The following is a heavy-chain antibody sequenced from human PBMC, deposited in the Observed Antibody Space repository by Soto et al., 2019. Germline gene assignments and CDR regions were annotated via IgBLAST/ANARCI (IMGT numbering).Heavy chain of an antibody. V-gene: IGHV4-4*02. CDR3: ARVPPDTAMVYFDY. J-gene: IGHJ4*02. CDR2: IYHSGST. Sequence: PSETLSLTCAVSGGSISSSNWWSWVRQPPGKGLEWIGEIYHSGSTNYNPSLKSRVTISVDKSKNQFSLKLSSVTAADTAVYYYARVPPDTAMVYFDYWGQGTLVTVSS. D-gene: IGHD5-18*01. CDR1: GGSISSSNW.